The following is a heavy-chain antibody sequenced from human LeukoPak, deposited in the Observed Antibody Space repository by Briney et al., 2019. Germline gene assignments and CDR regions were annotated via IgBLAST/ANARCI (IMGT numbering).Heavy chain of an antibody. CDR3: ARVGAAGFDY. Sequence: GGSLRLSCAASGFTFSDYYMSWIRQAPGKGPEWVANINEDGSEKYYLDSVRGRFTFSRDNARNSLYLQMNSLRVEDAAVYFCARVGAAGFDYWGQGALVTVSS. J-gene: IGHJ4*02. CDR2: INEDGSEK. D-gene: IGHD6-13*01. CDR1: GFTFSDYY. V-gene: IGHV3-7*03.